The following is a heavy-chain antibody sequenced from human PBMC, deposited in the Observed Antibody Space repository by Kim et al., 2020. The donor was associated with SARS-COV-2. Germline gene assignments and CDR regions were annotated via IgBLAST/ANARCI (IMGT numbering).Heavy chain of an antibody. V-gene: IGHV3-30*07. CDR3: ARDRDGYSYGSSGMDV. Sequence: SVKDRFTISRDKSKNTVYLQMNSLRAEDTAVYYCARDRDGYSYGSSGMDVWGQGTTVTVSS. J-gene: IGHJ6*02. D-gene: IGHD5-18*01.